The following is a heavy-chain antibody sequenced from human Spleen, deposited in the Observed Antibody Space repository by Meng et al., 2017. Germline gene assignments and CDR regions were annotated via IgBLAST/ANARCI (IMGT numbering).Heavy chain of an antibody. Sequence: ASVKVSCKASGYTFPDYWLHWVRRAPGQGLEWMGRINPNSGVTQYSQNFQGRVTMTRDTSTNTAYMELNRLRFDDTAVYYCARQRSANYDLDSWGQGTLVTVSS. CDR3: ARQRSANYDLDS. J-gene: IGHJ4*02. CDR1: GYTFPDYW. V-gene: IGHV1-2*06. D-gene: IGHD1-7*01. CDR2: INPNSGVT.